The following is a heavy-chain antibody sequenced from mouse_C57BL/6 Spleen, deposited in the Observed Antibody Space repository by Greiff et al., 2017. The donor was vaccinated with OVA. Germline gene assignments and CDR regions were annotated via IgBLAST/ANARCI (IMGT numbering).Heavy chain of an antibody. V-gene: IGHV2-2*01. Sequence: VKVVESGPGLVQPSQSLSITCTVSGFSLTSYGVHWVRQSPGKGLEWLGVIWSGGSTDYNAAFISSLSISKDNSKSQVFFKMNSLQADDTAIYYCARIGTEWYFDDWGTGTTVTVSS. CDR1: GFSLTSYG. CDR3: ARIGTEWYFDD. J-gene: IGHJ1*03. D-gene: IGHD4-1*01. CDR2: IWSGGST.